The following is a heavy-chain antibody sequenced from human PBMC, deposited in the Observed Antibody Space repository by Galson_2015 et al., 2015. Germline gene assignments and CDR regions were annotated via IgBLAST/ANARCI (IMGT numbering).Heavy chain of an antibody. J-gene: IGHJ4*02. CDR3: ARVAVISRDFDY. CDR1: GFTFSSYS. D-gene: IGHD2-21*01. CDR2: ISSSSSYI. V-gene: IGHV3-21*01. Sequence: SPRLSCAASGFTFSSYSMNWVRQAPGKGLEWVSSISSSSSYIYYADSVKGRFTISRDNAKNSLYLQMNSLRAEDTAVYYCARVAVISRDFDYWGQGTLVTVSS.